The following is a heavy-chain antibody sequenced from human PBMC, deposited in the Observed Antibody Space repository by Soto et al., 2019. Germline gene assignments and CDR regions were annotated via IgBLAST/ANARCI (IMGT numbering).Heavy chain of an antibody. J-gene: IGHJ4*02. CDR3: ASDRFRGTYYLRGVTYFFEE. CDR2: IKQDESEK. V-gene: IGHV3-7*03. CDR1: GLTFTDYW. Sequence: PGGSLRLSCATYGLTFTDYWMSWVRQAPGKGLGWVANIKQDESEKNYLDSVKGRFTISRDNAKNSLYLQMNSLRAEDTAVYYCASDRFRGTYYLRGVTYFFEEWGQGAPVTVSS. D-gene: IGHD1-26*01.